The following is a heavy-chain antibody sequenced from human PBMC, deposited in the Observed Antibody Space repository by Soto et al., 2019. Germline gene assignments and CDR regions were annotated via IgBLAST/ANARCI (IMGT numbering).Heavy chain of an antibody. Sequence: QITLNESGPTQVKPRQTLTLTCTFSGFSLTNSGVGVGWIRQSPGKAPEWLALIYWDDDKRYSPSLKSRLTITHDTSKNQVVLTMADLDPADTATYYCAHRVLRTVFGLVTTTAIYFDFWGQGTPVAVSS. CDR3: AHRVLRTVFGLVTTTAIYFDF. CDR2: IYWDDDK. D-gene: IGHD3-3*01. CDR1: GFSLTNSGVG. J-gene: IGHJ4*02. V-gene: IGHV2-5*02.